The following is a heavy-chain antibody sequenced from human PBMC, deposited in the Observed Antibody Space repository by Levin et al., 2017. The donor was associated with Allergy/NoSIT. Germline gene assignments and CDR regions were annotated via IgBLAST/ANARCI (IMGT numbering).Heavy chain of an antibody. J-gene: IGHJ4*02. CDR1: GGTFSSYA. CDR2: IIPIFGTA. V-gene: IGHV1-69*13. D-gene: IGHD1-26*01. CDR3: ARNELAYSGSKGGFDY. Sequence: SVKVSSKASGGTFSSYAISWVRQAPGQGLEWMGGIIPIFGTANYAQKFQGRVTITADESTSTAYMELSSLRSEDTAVYYCARNELAYSGSKGGFDYWGQGTLVTVSS.